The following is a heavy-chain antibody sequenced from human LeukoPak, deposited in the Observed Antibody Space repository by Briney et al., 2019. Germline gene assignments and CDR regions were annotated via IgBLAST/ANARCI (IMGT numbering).Heavy chain of an antibody. D-gene: IGHD3-22*01. Sequence: GGSLRLSCAASGFTFSSYAMSWVRQAPGKGLEWVSVISGSGGNTYCADSVKGRFTISRDNSKNTLYLQLNSLRAEDTAVYYCARATYYYDSSGYYTDAFDIWGQGTMVTVSS. CDR1: GFTFSSYA. J-gene: IGHJ3*02. V-gene: IGHV3-23*01. CDR3: ARATYYYDSSGYYTDAFDI. CDR2: ISGSGGNT.